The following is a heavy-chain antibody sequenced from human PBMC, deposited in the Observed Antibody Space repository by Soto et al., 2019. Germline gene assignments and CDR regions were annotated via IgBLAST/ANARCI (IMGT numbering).Heavy chain of an antibody. D-gene: IGHD6-19*01. CDR3: ARDGRSSYSSGWYYFDY. CDR1: GYTFTSYY. J-gene: IGHJ4*02. CDR2: INPSGGST. V-gene: IGHV1-46*01. Sequence: QVQLVQSGAEGKKPGASVKVSCKASGYTFTSYYMYWVRQAPGQELEWMGVINPSGGSTGYGQKFQGRVTMTRDTLTSTVSMELSSLRSEDTAVYYCARDGRSSYSSGWYYFDYWGQGTLVTVSS.